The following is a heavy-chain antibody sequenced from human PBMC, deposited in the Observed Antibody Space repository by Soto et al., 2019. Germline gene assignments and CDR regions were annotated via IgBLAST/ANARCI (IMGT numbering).Heavy chain of an antibody. D-gene: IGHD2-15*01. CDR1: GGSIRSYYW. J-gene: IGHJ4*02. CDR2: IYWDDDK. Sequence: TLSLTCTVSGGSIRSYYWSWIRQPPGKALEWLALIYWDDDKRYSPSLKSRLTITKDTSKNQVVLTMTNMDPVDTATYYCAHTPPPRSGGSWVPTYWGQGTLVTVS. CDR3: AHTPPPRSGGSWVPTY. V-gene: IGHV2-5*08.